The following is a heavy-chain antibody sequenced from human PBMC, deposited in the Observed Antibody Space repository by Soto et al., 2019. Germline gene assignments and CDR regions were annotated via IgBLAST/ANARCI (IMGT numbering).Heavy chain of an antibody. J-gene: IGHJ4*02. CDR3: ARGVAVAAYDY. CDR1: GFTFSSYS. V-gene: IGHV3-48*01. D-gene: IGHD6-19*01. Sequence: EVQLVESGGGLVQPGGSLRLSCAASGFTFSSYSMNWVRQAPGKGLEWVSYISSSSTIYYADSVKGRFTISRDNAKNSLYLQMNSLRAEDTAVYYCARGVAVAAYDYWGQGTLVTVSS. CDR2: ISSSSTI.